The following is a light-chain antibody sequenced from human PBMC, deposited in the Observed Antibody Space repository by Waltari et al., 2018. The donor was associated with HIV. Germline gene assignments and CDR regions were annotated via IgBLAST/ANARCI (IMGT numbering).Light chain of an antibody. CDR3: QQFKSYPFT. Sequence: DIHLTQSPAYLSASVGDRVTLTCRASECISRFLALYQQEPGKAPKLLIYTASTLQSGVPSRFSGSGSGTEFTLTVTSLQPEDFATYYCQQFKSYPFTFGQGTELGIK. V-gene: IGKV1-9*01. J-gene: IGKJ2*01. CDR1: ECISRF. CDR2: TAS.